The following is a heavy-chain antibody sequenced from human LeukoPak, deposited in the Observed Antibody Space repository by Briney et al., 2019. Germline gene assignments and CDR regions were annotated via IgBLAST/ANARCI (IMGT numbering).Heavy chain of an antibody. CDR3: ATDSYDSSGARFDY. V-gene: IGHV1-8*02. CDR1: GYTFISYD. D-gene: IGHD3-22*01. CDR2: LNPNRDTT. J-gene: IGHJ4*02. Sequence: ASVKVSCMPSGYTFISYDISWVRQATGQGLAWMGWLNPNRDTTGYAQKFQGRVTMTEDTSTDTAYMELSSLRSEDTAVYYCATDSYDSSGARFDYWGQGTLVTVSS.